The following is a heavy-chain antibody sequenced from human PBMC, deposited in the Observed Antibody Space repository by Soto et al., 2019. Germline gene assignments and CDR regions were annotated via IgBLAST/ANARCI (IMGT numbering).Heavy chain of an antibody. D-gene: IGHD3-22*01. CDR3: ARGDSSGFIHYFDY. CDR1: GGSISSGGFS. V-gene: IGHV4-30-2*01. J-gene: IGHJ4*02. CDR2: IYHSGST. Sequence: QLQLQESGSGLVKPSQTLSLTCAVSGGSISSGGFSWSWIRQPPGKGLEWIGYIYHSGSTYYNPSLKSRVTISVDRSKNQFSLKLSSVTAADTAVYYCARGDSSGFIHYFDYWGQGTLVTVSS.